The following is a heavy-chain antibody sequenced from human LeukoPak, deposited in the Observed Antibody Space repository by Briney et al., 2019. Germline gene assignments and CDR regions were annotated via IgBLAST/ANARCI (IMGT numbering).Heavy chain of an antibody. CDR1: GGSISSSY. CDR2: IYYSGST. D-gene: IGHD2/OR15-2a*01. V-gene: IGHV4-59*08. CDR3: ARRPLSSYYFDY. Sequence: PSETLSLTCTVSGGSISSSYWSWIRQPPGKGLEWIGYIYYSGSTNYNPSLKSRVTISVDTSKNQFSLKLSSVTAADTAVYYCARRPLSSYYFDYWGQGALVTVSS. J-gene: IGHJ4*02.